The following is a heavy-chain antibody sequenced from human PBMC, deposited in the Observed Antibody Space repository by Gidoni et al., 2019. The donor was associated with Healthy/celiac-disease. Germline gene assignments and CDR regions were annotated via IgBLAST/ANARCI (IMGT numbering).Heavy chain of an antibody. CDR2: IYYSGST. D-gene: IGHD3-10*01. Sequence: QLQLQESGPGLVKPSETLSLTCTVSGGSISSSSYYWGWIRQPPGKGLEWIGSIYYSGSTYYNPSLKSRVTISVDTSKNQFSLKLSSVTAADTAVYYCARDHYYGSGSYNWGQGTLVTVSS. V-gene: IGHV4-39*07. CDR3: ARDHYYGSGSYN. CDR1: GGSISSSSYY. J-gene: IGHJ4*02.